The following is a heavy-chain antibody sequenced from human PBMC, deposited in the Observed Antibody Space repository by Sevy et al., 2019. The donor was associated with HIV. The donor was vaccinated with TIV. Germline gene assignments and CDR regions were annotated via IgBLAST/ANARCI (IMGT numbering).Heavy chain of an antibody. CDR3: ARSIGAGNPDDFDL. D-gene: IGHD3-10*01. CDR1: GYTFTGYY. J-gene: IGHJ3*01. Sequence: ASVKVSCKASGYTFTGYYMHWVRQAPGQGLEWMGWINPNSGGTNYAQKFQGRVTMTRDTSISTAYMELSRLRSDDTAVYSCARSIGAGNPDDFDLWGQGTMVTVSS. V-gene: IGHV1-2*02. CDR2: INPNSGGT.